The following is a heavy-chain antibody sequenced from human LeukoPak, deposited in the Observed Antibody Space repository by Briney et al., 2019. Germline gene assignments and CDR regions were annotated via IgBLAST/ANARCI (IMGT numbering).Heavy chain of an antibody. V-gene: IGHV3-23*01. D-gene: IGHD3-22*01. CDR2: ISGSGAGST. J-gene: IGHJ4*02. CDR1: GFTFSNYA. Sequence: GGSLRLSCAASGFTFSNYAMSWVRQAPGKGLEWVSVISGSGAGSTYYADSVKGRFTISRDNSKNTLYLQMNSLRVEDTAVYYCAKLDSSGYYYGKFDYWGQGTLVTVSS. CDR3: AKLDSSGYYYGKFDY.